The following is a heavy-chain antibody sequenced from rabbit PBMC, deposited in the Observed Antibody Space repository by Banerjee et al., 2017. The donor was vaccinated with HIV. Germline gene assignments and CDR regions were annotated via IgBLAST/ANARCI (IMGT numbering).Heavy chain of an antibody. Sequence: QLKETGGGLVQPGGSLTLSCKASGFDFSSYYMSWVRQAPGKGLEWIGIIYGGSGSTDYASWVNGRFTISSDNAQNTVDLQMNSLTAADTATYFCANSGAGYNYALNLWGPGTLVTVS. CDR2: IYGGSGST. J-gene: IGHJ4*01. D-gene: IGHD6-1*01. V-gene: IGHV1S7*01. CDR1: GFDFSSYY. CDR3: ANSGAGYNYALNL.